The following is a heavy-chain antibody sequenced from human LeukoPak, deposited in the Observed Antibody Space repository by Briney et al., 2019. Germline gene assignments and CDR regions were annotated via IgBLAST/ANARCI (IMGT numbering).Heavy chain of an antibody. V-gene: IGHV1-24*01. J-gene: IGHJ4*02. CDR3: ATYMPVYSYAHFDY. D-gene: IGHD5-18*01. Sequence: ASVKVSCKVSGYTLTELSMHWVRQAPGKGLEWMGGFDPEDGETIYAQKFQGRVTMTEDTSTDTAYMELSSPRSEDTAVYYCATYMPVYSYAHFDYWGQGTLVTVSS. CDR1: GYTLTELS. CDR2: FDPEDGET.